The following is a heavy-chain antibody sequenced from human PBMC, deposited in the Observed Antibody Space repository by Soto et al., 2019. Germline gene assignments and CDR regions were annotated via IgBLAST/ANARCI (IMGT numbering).Heavy chain of an antibody. D-gene: IGHD1-7*01. CDR2: INPSGST. CDR1: GGSFSGYY. J-gene: IGHJ5*02. V-gene: IGHV4-34*01. Sequence: SETLSLTCAVYGGSFSGYYWSWIRQPPGKGLEWIGEINPSGSTNYNPSLKSRVTISVDTSKNQFSLKLSSVTAADTAVYYCAGGPTSNYVDTTNWFDPWGQGTLVTVSS. CDR3: AGGPTSNYVDTTNWFDP.